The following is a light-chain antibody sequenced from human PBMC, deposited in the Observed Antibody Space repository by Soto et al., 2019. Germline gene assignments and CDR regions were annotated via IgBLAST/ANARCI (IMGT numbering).Light chain of an antibody. CDR1: QSFSSSY. J-gene: IGKJ1*01. CDR3: QQYGSLGT. V-gene: IGKV3-20*01. CDR2: GTS. Sequence: EIVLTQSPGTLSLSPGERATLSCRASQSFSSSYLAWYQQKPRQAPRLLIYGTSTRATGIPDRFSGSGSQTDFTLTISRLEPEDFAVYYCQQYGSLGTFGQGTRVELK.